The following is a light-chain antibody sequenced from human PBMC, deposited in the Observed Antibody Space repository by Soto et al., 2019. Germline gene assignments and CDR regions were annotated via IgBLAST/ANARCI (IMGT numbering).Light chain of an antibody. CDR3: QQYNYWPPIP. CDR2: GAS. CDR1: QCVSSSS. V-gene: IGKV3-15*01. Sequence: TQSPGTLSLSPGERATLSVRAIQCVSSSSLAWYQQKRGQAPRLLIYGASTRATGIPARFSGSGSGTEFTLTISSLQSEDFAVSYCQQYNYWPPIPFGQGTRLEIK. J-gene: IGKJ5*01.